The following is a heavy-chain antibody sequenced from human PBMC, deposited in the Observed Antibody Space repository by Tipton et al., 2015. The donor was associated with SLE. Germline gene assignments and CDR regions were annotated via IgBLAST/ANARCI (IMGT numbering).Heavy chain of an antibody. CDR2: IYYSGST. J-gene: IGHJ4*02. Sequence: GLVKPSETLSLSCTVSGGSISSSYWSWIRQPPGKGLEWIGYIYYSGSTNSNPSLKSRVTISLDTSKNQFSLKLTSVTAADTAVYYCARDQVGVGDFDYWSQGTLVTVSS. CDR3: ARDQVGVGDFDY. V-gene: IGHV4-59*01. CDR1: GGSISSSY. D-gene: IGHD3-16*01.